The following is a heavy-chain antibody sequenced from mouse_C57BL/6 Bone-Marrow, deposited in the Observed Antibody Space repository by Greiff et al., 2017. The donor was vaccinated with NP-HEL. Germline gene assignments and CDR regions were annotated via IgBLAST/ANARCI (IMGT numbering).Heavy chain of an antibody. J-gene: IGHJ1*03. CDR3: ARYYYGSRGWYFDV. D-gene: IGHD1-1*01. CDR2: IDPNSGGT. Sequence: QVQLKQPGADLVKPGASVKLSCKASGYTFTSYWMHWVKQRPGRGLEWIGRIDPNSGGTKFNEKFKTKATLTVDKPSSTAYMQLSSLTSEDSAVYYSARYYYGSRGWYFDVWGTGTTVTVSS. CDR1: GYTFTSYW. V-gene: IGHV1-72*01.